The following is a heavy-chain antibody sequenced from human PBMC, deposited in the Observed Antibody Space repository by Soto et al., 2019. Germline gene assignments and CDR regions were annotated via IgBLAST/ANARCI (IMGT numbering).Heavy chain of an antibody. CDR1: GFTFSSYA. CDR2: INEGPGDR. V-gene: IGHV3-23*01. J-gene: IGHJ4*02. D-gene: IGHD3-16*01. Sequence: VQLLESGGALVQPGGSLRLSCAASGFTFSSYAMSWVRQAPGKGLEWVAAINEGPGDRFYADSVRGRFTMSSDDPKDTLYLKMNTVRDQATAIYHCAKNHYDIRDSWYQGTLVTVSS. CDR3: AKNHYDIRDS.